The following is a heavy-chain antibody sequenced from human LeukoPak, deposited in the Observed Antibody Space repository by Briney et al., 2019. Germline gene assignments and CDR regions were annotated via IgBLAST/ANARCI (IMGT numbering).Heavy chain of an antibody. V-gene: IGHV1-18*01. D-gene: IGHD3-3*01. CDR3: ARATAYEVYYFDY. CDR2: ISAYNGNT. J-gene: IGHJ4*02. CDR1: GYTFTSYG. Sequence: ASVKVSCKSSGYTFTSYGISWVRQPPGQGLEWMGWISAYNGNTNYAQKLQGRVTMTTDTSTSTAYMELRSLRSEDTAVYYCARATAYEVYYFDYWGQGTLVTVSS.